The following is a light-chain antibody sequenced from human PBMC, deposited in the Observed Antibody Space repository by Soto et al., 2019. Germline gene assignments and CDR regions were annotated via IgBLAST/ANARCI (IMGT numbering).Light chain of an antibody. V-gene: IGLV2-8*01. CDR3: SSFTGSNNIYV. J-gene: IGLJ1*01. CDR1: SSDVGRYNY. Sequence: QSALTLPPSASGSPGQSVTISCTGTSSDVGRYNYVSWYQQHPGKAPKVMIYDVSKRPSGVPDRFSGSKSGNTASLTVSGLQAEDEADYYCSSFTGSNNIYVFGTGTKVTVL. CDR2: DVS.